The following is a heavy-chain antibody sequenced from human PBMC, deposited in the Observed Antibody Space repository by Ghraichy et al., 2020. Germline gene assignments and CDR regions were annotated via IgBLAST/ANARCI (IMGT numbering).Heavy chain of an antibody. J-gene: IGHJ6*02. CDR2: VTDSGTT. CDR3: ARLDYVGYVFYGMDV. D-gene: IGHD5-18*01. CDR1: GGPMSDDSVY. V-gene: IGHV4-39*01. Sequence: SETLSLNCTVSGGPMSDDSVYWGWIRQPPGQGLEWIGTVTDSGTTFYKPSLTSRVTISIDKSKSQISLKLTSVTAADTALYFCARLDYVGYVFYGMDVWGQGTTVTVSS.